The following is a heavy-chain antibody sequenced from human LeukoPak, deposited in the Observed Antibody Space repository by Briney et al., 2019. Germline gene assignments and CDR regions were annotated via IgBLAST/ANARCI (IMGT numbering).Heavy chain of an antibody. Sequence: GGSLRLSCAASGFTFSDYYMSWIRQAPGKGLEWVSYISSSGSTIYYADSAKGRFTISRDNAKNSLYLQMNSLRAEDTAVYYCARDLLSYYDSSGYYDYWGQGTLVTVSS. CDR1: GFTFSDYY. J-gene: IGHJ4*02. D-gene: IGHD3-22*01. V-gene: IGHV3-11*01. CDR2: ISSSGSTI. CDR3: ARDLLSYYDSSGYYDY.